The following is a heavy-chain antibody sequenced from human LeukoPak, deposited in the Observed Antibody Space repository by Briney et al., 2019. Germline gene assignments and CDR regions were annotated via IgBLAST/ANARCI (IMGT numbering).Heavy chain of an antibody. Sequence: GGSLRLSCAASGFTFSNYWMTWVRQASGKGLEWVGRIRSKANSYATAYAASVKGRFTISRDDSKNTAYLQMNSLKTEDTAVYYCTSPSGYSSGWFPSYWGQGTLVTVSS. D-gene: IGHD6-19*01. V-gene: IGHV3-73*01. CDR2: IRSKANSYAT. CDR3: TSPSGYSSGWFPSY. J-gene: IGHJ4*02. CDR1: GFTFSNYW.